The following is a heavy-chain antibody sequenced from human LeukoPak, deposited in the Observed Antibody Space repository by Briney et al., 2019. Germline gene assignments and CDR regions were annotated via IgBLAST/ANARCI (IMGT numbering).Heavy chain of an antibody. CDR3: ARGSISAPYTSNFDY. Sequence: SETLSLTCTVSGVSFSSYYWSWIRQPPGKGLEWIGYTFYSGSTNYNTSLKSRVTISVDTSKKQFSLKLSSVTAADTAVYYCARGSISAPYTSNFDYWGQGTLVTVSS. J-gene: IGHJ4*02. CDR1: GVSFSSYY. CDR2: TFYSGST. V-gene: IGHV4-59*01. D-gene: IGHD3-16*01.